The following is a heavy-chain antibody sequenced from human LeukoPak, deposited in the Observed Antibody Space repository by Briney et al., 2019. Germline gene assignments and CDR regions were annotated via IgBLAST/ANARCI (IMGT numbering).Heavy chain of an antibody. V-gene: IGHV3-74*01. Sequence: GGSLRLSCAASGFTFSSYWMHWVRQAPGKGLVWVSRINSDGSSTSYADSVKGRFTISRDNSKNTLYLQMNSLRAEDTAVYYCARGGYDSSGYYFVAADYWGQGTLVTVSS. CDR3: ARGGYDSSGYYFVAADY. CDR1: GFTFSSYW. J-gene: IGHJ4*02. D-gene: IGHD3-22*01. CDR2: INSDGSST.